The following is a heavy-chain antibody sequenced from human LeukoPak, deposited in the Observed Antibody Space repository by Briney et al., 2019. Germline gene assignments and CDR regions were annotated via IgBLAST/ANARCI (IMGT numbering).Heavy chain of an antibody. CDR1: GGSFSGYY. CDR3: AGRGSRGTAIGY. J-gene: IGHJ4*02. D-gene: IGHD2-21*02. Sequence: SETLSLTCAVYGGSFSGYYWSWIRQPPGKGLEWIGEINHSGSTNYNPSLKSRVTISVDTSKNQFSLKLSSVTAADTAVYYCAGRGSRGTAIGYWGQGTLVTVSS. CDR2: INHSGST. V-gene: IGHV4-34*01.